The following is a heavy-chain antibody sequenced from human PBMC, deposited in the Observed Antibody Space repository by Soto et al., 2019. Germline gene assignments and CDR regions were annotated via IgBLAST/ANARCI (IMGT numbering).Heavy chain of an antibody. CDR2: IRSKAYGGTT. D-gene: IGHD6-19*01. Sequence: GGSLRLSCTASGFTFGDYAMSLFRQAPGKGLEWVGFIRSKAYGGTTEYAASVKGRFTISRDDSKSIAYLQMNSLKTEDTAVYYCTRVHSSGWYTPVAFDIWGQGTMVTVSS. J-gene: IGHJ3*02. V-gene: IGHV3-49*03. CDR1: GFTFGDYA. CDR3: TRVHSSGWYTPVAFDI.